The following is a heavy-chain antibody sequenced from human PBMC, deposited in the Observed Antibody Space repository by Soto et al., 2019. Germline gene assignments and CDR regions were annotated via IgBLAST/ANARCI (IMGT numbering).Heavy chain of an antibody. CDR2: ICRDGSGT. J-gene: IGHJ4*02. Sequence: EVQLVESGGGLVQPGGSLRLSCAVSGFTFSTYCMHWAPQAPERGLVWVSRICRDGSGTDYADSVKGRFAISRDDARNSLYLQMNSLRVEDTAIYYCVRGSSPWRGMDYWGQGTLVTVSS. CDR3: VRGSSPWRGMDY. CDR1: GFTFSTYC. D-gene: IGHD6-13*01. V-gene: IGHV3-74*01.